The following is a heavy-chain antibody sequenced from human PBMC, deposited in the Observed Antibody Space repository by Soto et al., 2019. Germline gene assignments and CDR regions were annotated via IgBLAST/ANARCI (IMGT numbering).Heavy chain of an antibody. CDR1: GYTFTSYG. CDR3: ARVYDFWSGYSNPFHY. V-gene: IGHV1-18*01. CDR2: IIVYNGNT. J-gene: IGHJ4*02. D-gene: IGHD3-3*01. Sequence: QVQLVQSGAEVKEPGASVKVSCKASGYTFTSYGISWVRQAPGQGLEWMGWIIVYNGNTNYAQKLQGRVTMTTDTSTSTAYMELRSLRSDDTAVYYCARVYDFWSGYSNPFHYWGQGTLVTVSS.